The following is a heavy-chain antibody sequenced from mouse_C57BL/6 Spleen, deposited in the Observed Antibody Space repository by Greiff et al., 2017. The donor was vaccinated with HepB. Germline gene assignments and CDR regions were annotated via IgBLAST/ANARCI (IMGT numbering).Heavy chain of an antibody. D-gene: IGHD6-5*01. CDR3: VRHYAKGYFDV. J-gene: IGHJ1*03. V-gene: IGHV10-1*01. Sequence: VQLKESGGGLVQPKGSLKLSCAASGFSFNTYAMNWVRQAPGKGLEWVARIRSKSNNYATYYADSVKDRFTISRDDSESMLYLQMNNLKTEDTAMYYCVRHYAKGYFDVWGTGTTVTVSS. CDR1: GFSFNTYA. CDR2: IRSKSNNYAT.